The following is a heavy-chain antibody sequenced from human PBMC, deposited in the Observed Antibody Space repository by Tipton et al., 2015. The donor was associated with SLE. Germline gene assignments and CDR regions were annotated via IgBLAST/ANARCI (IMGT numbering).Heavy chain of an antibody. CDR2: IRTNSYGAPA. V-gene: IGHV3-49*04. CDR3: TRVSGYIWGSSPKELGRDDY. CDR1: GFNFASYD. Sequence: SLRLSCTTSGFNFASYDMNWVRQAPGKGLEGVSFIRTNSYGAPAEYAASVKGRFTMSRDDSKSIVYLQMNSLKTEDTAVYYCTRVSGYIWGSSPKELGRDDYWGQGTVVTVSS. D-gene: IGHD3-16*01. J-gene: IGHJ4*02.